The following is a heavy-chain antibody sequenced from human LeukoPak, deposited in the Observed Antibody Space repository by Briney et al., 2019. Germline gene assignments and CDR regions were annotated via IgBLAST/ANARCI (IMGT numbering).Heavy chain of an antibody. CDR2: VSSNVNKM. CDR1: GFTFSSHT. Sequence: GGSLRLSCAASGFTFSSHTMNWVRQAPGKGLEWVACVSSNVNKMYYAESVRGRFTVSGDNAGNSLSLQMDSLRAEDTAVYYCTRELLSLHQGLASWGQGTLVTVSS. D-gene: IGHD2/OR15-2a*01. J-gene: IGHJ5*01. V-gene: IGHV3-21*06. CDR3: TRELLSLHQGLAS.